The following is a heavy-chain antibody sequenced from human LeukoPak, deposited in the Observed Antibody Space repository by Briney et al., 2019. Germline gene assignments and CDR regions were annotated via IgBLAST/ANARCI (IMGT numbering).Heavy chain of an antibody. CDR3: ARDVDGSLDY. V-gene: IGHV3-7*01. CDR1: GFGFSAFW. D-gene: IGHD1-26*01. CDR2: MKHDRSAK. J-gene: IGHJ4*02. Sequence: GGSLRLSCVGSGFGFSAFWMAWVRQAPGKGLEWVANMKHDRSAKHYVDSVKGRFTISRDNAKNSLYLHMNSLRAEDTAVYYCARDVDGSLDYWGQGTLVTVSS.